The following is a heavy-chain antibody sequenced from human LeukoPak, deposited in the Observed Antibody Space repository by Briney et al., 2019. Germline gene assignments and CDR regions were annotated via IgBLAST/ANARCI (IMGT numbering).Heavy chain of an antibody. D-gene: IGHD2-2*02. CDR3: ARAYCSSTSCYRDWFDP. J-gene: IGHJ5*02. V-gene: IGHV4-61*02. CDR1: GGSISSGGYS. CDR2: IYTSGST. Sequence: SETLSLTCAVSGGSISSGGYSWSWIRQPAGKGLEWIGRIYTSGSTNYNPSLKSRVTMSVDTSKNQFSLKLSSVTAADTAVYYCARAYCSSTSCYRDWFDPWGQGTLVTVSS.